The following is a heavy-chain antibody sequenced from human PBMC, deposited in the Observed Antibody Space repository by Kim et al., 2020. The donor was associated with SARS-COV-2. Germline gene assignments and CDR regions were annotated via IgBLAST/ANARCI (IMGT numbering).Heavy chain of an antibody. CDR3: VKPYVSGSYFWGRFDY. V-gene: IGHV3-30*18. J-gene: IGHJ4*01. Sequence: GGSLRLSCAASGFTFSSYGMHWVRQAPGKGLEWVAVISYDESSKYYADSVKGRFTISRDNSKNTLYLQMNSLRAEDTAVYYCVKPYVSGSYFWGRFDYWG. CDR2: ISYDESSK. D-gene: IGHD3-10*01. CDR1: GFTFSSYG.